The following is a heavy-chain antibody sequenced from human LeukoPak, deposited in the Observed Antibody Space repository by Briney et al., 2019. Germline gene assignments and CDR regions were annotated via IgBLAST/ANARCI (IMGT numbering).Heavy chain of an antibody. V-gene: IGHV1-2*02. CDR3: AKAGGDEGNWFDP. D-gene: IGHD4-17*01. J-gene: IGHJ5*02. Sequence: GASVKVSCKASGYTFTGHYIHWVRQAPGQGLEWMGWINPNSGDTNYAQNFQGRVTMTRDTSISTAYMELSRLRSDDTAMYYCAKAGGDEGNWFDPWGQGTLVTVSS. CDR1: GYTFTGHY. CDR2: INPNSGDT.